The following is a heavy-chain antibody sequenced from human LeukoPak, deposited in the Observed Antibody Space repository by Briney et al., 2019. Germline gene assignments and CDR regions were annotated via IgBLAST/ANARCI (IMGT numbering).Heavy chain of an antibody. CDR3: ARAGRRSWFDP. CDR2: INPDSGGT. CDR1: GYTFTGYY. Sequence: ASVKVSCKASGYTFTGYYMHWVRQAPGQGLEWMGWINPDSGGTKYAQKFQGRVTMTRDTSISTAYMDLSRLRSDDTAVYYCARAGRRSWFDPWGQGTLVTVSS. V-gene: IGHV1-2*02. J-gene: IGHJ5*02.